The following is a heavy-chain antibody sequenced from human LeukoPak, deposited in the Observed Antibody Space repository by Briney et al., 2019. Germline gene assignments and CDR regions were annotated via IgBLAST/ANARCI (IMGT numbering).Heavy chain of an antibody. CDR1: GFTFGDYA. V-gene: IGHV3-9*01. Sequence: GGSLRLSCAASGFTFGDYAMHWVRQAPGKGLEWVSGISWNSGNIGYADSVRGRFTISRDNAKNSLYLQINNLRAEDTALYYCVKGVYSYGLPSFFDYWGQGTLVTVSS. CDR2: ISWNSGNI. D-gene: IGHD5-18*01. CDR3: VKGVYSYGLPSFFDY. J-gene: IGHJ4*02.